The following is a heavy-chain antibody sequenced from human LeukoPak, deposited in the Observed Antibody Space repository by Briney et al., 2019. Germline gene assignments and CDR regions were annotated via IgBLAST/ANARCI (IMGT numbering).Heavy chain of an antibody. V-gene: IGHV3-33*08. J-gene: IGHJ4*02. Sequence: PGGSLRLSCAASGFTFSSYGMHWVRQAPGKGLEWVAVIWYDGSNKYYADSVKGRFTISRDNSKNTLYLQMNSLRAEDTAVYYCARDMVSSSYTIDYWGQGTLVTVSS. CDR1: GFTFSSYG. CDR3: ARDMVSSSYTIDY. D-gene: IGHD6-6*01. CDR2: IWYDGSNK.